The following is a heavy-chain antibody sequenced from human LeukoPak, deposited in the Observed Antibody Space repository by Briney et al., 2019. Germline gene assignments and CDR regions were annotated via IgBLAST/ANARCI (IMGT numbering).Heavy chain of an antibody. V-gene: IGHV1-2*02. CDR2: INPDSGGT. Sequence: GASVKVSCKASGYTFTAYYMHWVRQAPGQGLEWMGWINPDSGGTNYAQKFQGRVTMTSDTSISTAYMELSRLRSDDTAVYYCARDLEYSNYYYYMDVWGKGTTVTVSS. CDR1: GYTFTAYY. CDR3: ARDLEYSNYYYYMDV. D-gene: IGHD4-11*01. J-gene: IGHJ6*03.